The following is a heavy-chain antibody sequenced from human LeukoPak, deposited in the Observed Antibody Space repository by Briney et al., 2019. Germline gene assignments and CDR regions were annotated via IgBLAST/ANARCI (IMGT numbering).Heavy chain of an antibody. V-gene: IGHV3-7*01. CDR2: IKQDGSEK. Sequence: GGSLRLSCAASGFTFSSYWMSWVRQAPGKGLEWVANIKQDGSEKYYADSVKGRLTSSRYNAKNTLYLQMNSLRAEDTAVYYCARGYSKFWGQGTLVTVSS. CDR3: ARGYSKF. J-gene: IGHJ4*02. CDR1: GFTFSSYW. D-gene: IGHD6-13*01.